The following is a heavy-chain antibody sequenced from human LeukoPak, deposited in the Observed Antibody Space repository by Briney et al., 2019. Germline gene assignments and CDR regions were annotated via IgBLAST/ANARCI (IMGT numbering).Heavy chain of an antibody. J-gene: IGHJ5*02. CDR2: INQSGST. Sequence: SETLSLTCAVYGGSFSGYYWSWIRQPPGKGLEWIGEINQSGSTNYNPSLESRVTISVDTSKNQFSLKLSSVTAADTAVYYCARDSGPWGVFDPWGQGTLVTVSS. CDR3: ARDSGPWGVFDP. V-gene: IGHV4-34*01. CDR1: GGSFSGYY. D-gene: IGHD3-10*01.